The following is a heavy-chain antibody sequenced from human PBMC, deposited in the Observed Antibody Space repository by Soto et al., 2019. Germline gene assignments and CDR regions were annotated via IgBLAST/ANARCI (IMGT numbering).Heavy chain of an antibody. CDR1: GYTFTSYG. J-gene: IGHJ4*02. CDR3: ARVQSGYDFAY. CDR2: ISAYNGNT. D-gene: IGHD5-12*01. V-gene: IGHV1-18*01. Sequence: QVQLVQSGAEVKKPGASVKVSCKASGYTFTSYGINWVRQAPGQGLEWMGWISAYNGNTHYAQKLQGRVTMTTDTSTRTAEMELRSLRSDATDVYYCARVQSGYDFAYWGQGTLVTVSS.